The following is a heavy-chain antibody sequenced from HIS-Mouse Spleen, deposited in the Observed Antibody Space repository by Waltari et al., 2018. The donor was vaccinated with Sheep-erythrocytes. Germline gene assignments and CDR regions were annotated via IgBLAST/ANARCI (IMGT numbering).Heavy chain of an antibody. CDR3: AKVRTVNYWYFDL. CDR2: ISYDGSNK. Sequence: QVQLVESGGGVVQPGRSLRLSCAASGFTFSRYCMHWVRKAPGKGLEWVAVISYDGSNKYYADSVKGRFTISRDNSKNTLYLQMNSLRAEDTAVYYCAKVRTVNYWYFDLWGRGTLVTVSS. CDR1: GFTFSRYC. J-gene: IGHJ2*01. D-gene: IGHD1-1*01. V-gene: IGHV3-30*18.